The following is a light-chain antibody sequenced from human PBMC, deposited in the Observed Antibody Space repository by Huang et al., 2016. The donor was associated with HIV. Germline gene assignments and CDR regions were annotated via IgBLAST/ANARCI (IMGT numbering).Light chain of an antibody. CDR1: QTISTW. CDR3: QQYNTYST. Sequence: DIQMTQSPSTLSASVGARVTITCRASQTISTWFACDQQEPGKAPKILIDNASSLESGVPSRVSGSGSGTEFTVTSSSLQHDEFSTYYCQQYNTYSTFGGGTKVEIK. J-gene: IGKJ4*01. CDR2: NAS. V-gene: IGKV1-5*03.